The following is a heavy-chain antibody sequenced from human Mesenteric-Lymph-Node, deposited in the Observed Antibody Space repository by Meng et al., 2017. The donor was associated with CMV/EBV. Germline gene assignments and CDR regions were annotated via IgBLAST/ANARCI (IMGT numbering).Heavy chain of an antibody. J-gene: IGHJ1*01. CDR2: IYWNDDK. V-gene: IGHV2-5*01. CDR3: AHSPSKGTGKARHQRAEYFQH. CDR1: GFSLSTSGAG. Sequence: SGPTLVKPTQTLTLTCTFSGFSLSTSGAGVGRIRQPPGKALEWLALIYWNDDKRYSPSLKSRLTITKDTSKNQVVLTMTNMDPVDTATYYCAHSPSKGTGKARHQRAEYFQHWGQGTLVTVSS. D-gene: IGHD1-1*01.